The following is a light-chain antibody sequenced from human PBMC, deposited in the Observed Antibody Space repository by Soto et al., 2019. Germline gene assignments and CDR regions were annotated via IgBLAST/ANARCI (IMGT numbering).Light chain of an antibody. J-gene: IGKJ1*01. CDR1: QDIYIW. V-gene: IGKV1-5*03. CDR2: KSS. CDR3: QQYNGLPTWT. Sequence: DFQMTQSPSTLSASVGDRVIITFLASQDIYIWLAWYQKKPGKAPNLLIYKSSTLQSGVPSRFSGNGSGTEFTLTITSLQPDDSATYYCQQYNGLPTWTFGQGTKVDIK.